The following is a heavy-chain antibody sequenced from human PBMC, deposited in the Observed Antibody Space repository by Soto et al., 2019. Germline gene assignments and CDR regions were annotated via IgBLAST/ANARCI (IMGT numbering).Heavy chain of an antibody. V-gene: IGHV4-31*03. J-gene: IGHJ4*02. D-gene: IGHD1-26*01. CDR2: IYYSGSN. Sequence: QVQLQESGPGLVKPSQTLSLTCTVSGGSISSGGYYWSWIRPHPGKGLEWIGYIYYSGSNYYNPSLKSRVTISVDTSKKQFSLKLSSVTAADTTVYSCAGIYSGSPGGTLRYWGQGTLVTVTS. CDR3: AGIYSGSPGGTLRY. CDR1: GGSISSGGYY.